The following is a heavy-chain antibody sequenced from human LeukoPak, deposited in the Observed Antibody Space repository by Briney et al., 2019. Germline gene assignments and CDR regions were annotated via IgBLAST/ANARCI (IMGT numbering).Heavy chain of an antibody. CDR3: ARVLEGCSGGICCNYFDY. Sequence: SETLSLTCTVSGGSISSYYWSWIRQPAGKGLEWIGRIYTSGSTNYNPSLKSRVTMSVDTSKNQFSLKLSSVTAADTAVYYCARVLEGCSGGICCNYFDYWGQGTLVTVSS. D-gene: IGHD2-15*01. CDR1: GGSISSYY. V-gene: IGHV4-4*07. J-gene: IGHJ4*02. CDR2: IYTSGST.